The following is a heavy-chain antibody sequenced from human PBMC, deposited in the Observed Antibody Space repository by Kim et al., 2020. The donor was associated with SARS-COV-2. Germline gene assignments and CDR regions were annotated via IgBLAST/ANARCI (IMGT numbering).Heavy chain of an antibody. V-gene: IGHV3-64D*09. J-gene: IGHJ3*02. Sequence: GGSLRLSCSASGFTFSSYAMHWVRQAPGKGLEYVSAISSNGGSTYYADSVKGRFTISRDNSKNTLYLQMSSLRAEDTAVYYCVKSYSSGWEDHDAFDIWGQGTMVTVSS. CDR1: GFTFSSYA. CDR2: ISSNGGST. CDR3: VKSYSSGWEDHDAFDI. D-gene: IGHD6-19*01.